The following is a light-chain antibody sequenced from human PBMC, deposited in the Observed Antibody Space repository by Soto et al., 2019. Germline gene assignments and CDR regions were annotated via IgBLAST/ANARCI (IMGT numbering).Light chain of an antibody. CDR2: RAS. Sequence: DVQTNPSPSTPFASGEDRATITYLYSQTIRSWLAWYQQKPGKAPKLLIYRASTLKSGVPSRFSGSGSGTEFTLTISSLQPDDFATYYCQHCNSYSEAFGQGTKVDIK. V-gene: IGKV1-5*03. J-gene: IGKJ1*01. CDR3: QHCNSYSEA. CDR1: QTIRSW.